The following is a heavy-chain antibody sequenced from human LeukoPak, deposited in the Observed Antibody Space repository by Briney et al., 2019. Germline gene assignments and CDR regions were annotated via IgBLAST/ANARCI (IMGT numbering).Heavy chain of an antibody. CDR1: GGSISSSNW. J-gene: IGHJ4*02. Sequence: SETLSLTCAVSGGSISSSNWWSWVRQPPGRGLEWIGYIYHSGSTNYNPSLKSRVTISVDTSKNQFSLKLRSVTAADTAVYYCARVGYCSGGGCYGLDYWGQGTLVTVSS. D-gene: IGHD2-15*01. CDR2: IYHSGST. CDR3: ARVGYCSGGGCYGLDY. V-gene: IGHV4-4*02.